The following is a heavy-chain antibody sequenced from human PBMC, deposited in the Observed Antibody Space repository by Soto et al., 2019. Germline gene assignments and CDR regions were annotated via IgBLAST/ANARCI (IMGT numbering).Heavy chain of an antibody. Sequence: EVQLLQSGGGLVQPGGSLSLSCAASGITFTTYAMSWVRQAPGKGLEWVSTVAAHVSNRHYADFVKGRFTISRDNSKNTLSLQMNSLRVEDTAIYYCAGDYLRLNTLNGNFYSFGMDVWGQGTAVTVSS. V-gene: IGHV3-23*01. CDR1: GITFTTYA. CDR2: VAAHVSNR. D-gene: IGHD4-17*01. J-gene: IGHJ6*02. CDR3: AGDYLRLNTLNGNFYSFGMDV.